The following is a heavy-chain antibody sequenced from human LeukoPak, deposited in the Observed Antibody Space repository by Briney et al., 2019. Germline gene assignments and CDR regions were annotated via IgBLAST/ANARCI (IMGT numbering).Heavy chain of an antibody. CDR2: IYPGDSDT. V-gene: IGHV5-51*01. Sequence: GESLKISCKGSGYSFTSYWIGWVRQMPGKGLEWMGIIYPGDSDTRYSPSCQGQVTISADKSISTAYLQWRRLKASDTAMYYCARPAGVSRFVFSKWGQGTLVTVSS. CDR1: GYSFTSYW. CDR3: ARPAGVSRFVFSK. D-gene: IGHD5/OR15-5a*01. J-gene: IGHJ4*02.